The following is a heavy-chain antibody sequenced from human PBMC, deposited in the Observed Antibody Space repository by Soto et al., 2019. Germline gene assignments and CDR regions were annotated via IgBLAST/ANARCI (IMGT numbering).Heavy chain of an antibody. J-gene: IGHJ3*02. V-gene: IGHV3-30-3*01. CDR2: ISYDGSNK. D-gene: IGHD1-7*01. CDR3: ANQAYNWNYLGVFDI. CDR1: GFTFSSSA. Sequence: PGGSLRLSCAASGFTFSSSAMHWVRQAPGKGLEWVAVISYDGSNKYYADSVKGRFTISRDNSKNTLYLQMNSLGAEDTAVYYCANQAYNWNYLGVFDIWAQRTMVTVSS.